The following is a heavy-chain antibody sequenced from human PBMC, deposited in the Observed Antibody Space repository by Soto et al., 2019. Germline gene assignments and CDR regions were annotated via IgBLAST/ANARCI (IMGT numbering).Heavy chain of an antibody. CDR2: ISYDGSNK. V-gene: IGHV3-30*18. CDR1: GFTFSSYG. J-gene: IGHJ3*02. D-gene: IGHD6-13*01. CDR3: AKGLAAANDAFDI. Sequence: PGGSLRLSCAASGFTFSSYGMHWVRQAPGKGLEWVAVISYDGSNKYYADSVKGRFTISRDNSKNTLYLQMNSLRAEDTAVYYCAKGLAAANDAFDIWGQGTMVTVSS.